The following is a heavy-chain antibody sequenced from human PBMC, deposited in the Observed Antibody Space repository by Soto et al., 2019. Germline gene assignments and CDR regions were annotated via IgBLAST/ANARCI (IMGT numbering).Heavy chain of an antibody. J-gene: IGHJ3*02. CDR1: GFTFNIYA. D-gene: IGHD3-10*01. Sequence: EVQLLESGGGLVQPGGSLRLSCAASGFTFNIYAMSWVRQAPGKGLEWVSVFSASGISTYYSESVKGRFTISRDSSKNTLFVQMNSLRVEDTALYYCAKHGGPYGSGKLSTPADIWGQGTMVTGCS. CDR3: AKHGGPYGSGKLSTPADI. V-gene: IGHV3-23*01. CDR2: FSASGIST.